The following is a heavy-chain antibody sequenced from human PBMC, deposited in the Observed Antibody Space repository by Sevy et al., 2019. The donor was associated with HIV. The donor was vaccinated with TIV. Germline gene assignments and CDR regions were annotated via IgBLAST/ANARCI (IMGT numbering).Heavy chain of an antibody. CDR1: GYTFTKYG. Sequence: ASVKGSCKASGYTFTKYGISWVRQAPGQGLEWMGWISTYNDNTNYAQKLQGRVTMTTDTSTNTAYMELRSLRSDDTAVYYCARDRNNYDSTGYPKGVDVWGQGTTVTVSS. V-gene: IGHV1-18*01. J-gene: IGHJ6*02. D-gene: IGHD3-22*01. CDR3: ARDRNNYDSTGYPKGVDV. CDR2: ISTYNDNT.